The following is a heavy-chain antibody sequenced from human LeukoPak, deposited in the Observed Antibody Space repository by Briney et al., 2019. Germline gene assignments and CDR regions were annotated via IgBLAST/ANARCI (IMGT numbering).Heavy chain of an antibody. D-gene: IGHD6-19*01. CDR2: IYYSGST. V-gene: IGHV4-39*01. CDR3: ARRIAVAAFDF. CDR1: GDSISSSSYY. J-gene: IGHJ4*02. Sequence: SETLSLTCTVSGDSISSSSYYWGWIRQPPGKGLEWIGSIYYSGSTYYNPSLKSRVTISVDTSKNQFSLKLSSVTAADTAIYYCARRIAVAAFDFWGQGTLVTVSS.